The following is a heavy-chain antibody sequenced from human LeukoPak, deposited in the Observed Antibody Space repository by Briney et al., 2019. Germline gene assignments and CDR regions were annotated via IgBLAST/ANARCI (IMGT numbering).Heavy chain of an antibody. D-gene: IGHD2-2*02. CDR1: GFTFTNYA. J-gene: IGHJ4*02. CDR3: ARDRCISTSCYTGFDY. V-gene: IGHV3-30*04. CDR2: ISYDGSDK. Sequence: GGSLRLSCADSGFTFTNYAMHWVRQAPGKGLEWVALISYDGSDKYYADSVKGRFTISRDNSKNTLYLQINSLRADDTAVYYCARDRCISTSCYTGFDYWDQGTLVTVSS.